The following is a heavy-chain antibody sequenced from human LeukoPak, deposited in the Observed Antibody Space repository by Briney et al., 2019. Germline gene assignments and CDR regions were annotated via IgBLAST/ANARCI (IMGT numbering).Heavy chain of an antibody. J-gene: IGHJ4*02. V-gene: IGHV1-8*01. CDR1: GYTFTSYD. D-gene: IGHD7-27*01. CDR2: MSPNSGNT. CDR3: ARGPPNWGYDY. Sequence: GASVKVSCKVSGYTFTSYDFNWVRQATGQGLEWMGWMSPNSGNTGYAQKFQGRVTMTRNTSMSTAYMELSSLRSEDTAVYYCARGPPNWGYDYWGQGTLVTVSS.